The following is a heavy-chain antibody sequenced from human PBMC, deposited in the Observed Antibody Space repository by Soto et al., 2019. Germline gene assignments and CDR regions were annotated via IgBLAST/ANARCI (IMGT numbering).Heavy chain of an antibody. D-gene: IGHD3-10*01. CDR1: GGSFSGYY. CDR2: INHSGST. J-gene: IGHJ6*02. V-gene: IGHV4-34*01. Sequence: QVQLQQWGAGLLKPSETLSLTCAVYGGSFSGYYWSWIRQPPGKGLEWIGEINHSGSTNYNPSLKSRVTISVDTSKNQFSLKLSSVTAADTAVYYCARGVRGYYYYYGMDVWGQWTTVTVSS. CDR3: ARGVRGYYYYYGMDV.